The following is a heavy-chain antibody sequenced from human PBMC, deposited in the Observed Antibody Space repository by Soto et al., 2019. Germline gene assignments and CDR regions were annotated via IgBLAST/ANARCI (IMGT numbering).Heavy chain of an antibody. CDR3: ASVVGSDWWSGYYYGLDV. CDR1: GFTFSSYG. D-gene: IGHD3-3*01. J-gene: IGHJ6*02. V-gene: IGHV3-33*01. Sequence: GGSLRLSCAASGFTFSSYGMHWVRQAPGKGLEWVAVIWYDGSNKYYADSVKGRFTISRDNSKNTLYLQMNSLRAEDTAVYHCASVVGSDWWSGYYYGLDVWGQGTTVTVSS. CDR2: IWYDGSNK.